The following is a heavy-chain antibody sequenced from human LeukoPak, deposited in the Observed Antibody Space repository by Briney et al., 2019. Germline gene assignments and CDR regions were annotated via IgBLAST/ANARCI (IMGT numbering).Heavy chain of an antibody. CDR3: ARDSGNYGDYVLGDY. CDR1: GGTFSSYA. D-gene: IGHD4-17*01. V-gene: IGHV1-69*05. J-gene: IGHJ4*02. CDR2: IIPIFGTA. Sequence: SSVKVSCKASGGTFSSYAISWVRQAPGQGLEWMGRIIPIFGTANYAQKFQGRVTITTDESTSTAYMELSSLRSEDTAVYCCARDSGNYGDYVLGDYWGQGTLVTVSS.